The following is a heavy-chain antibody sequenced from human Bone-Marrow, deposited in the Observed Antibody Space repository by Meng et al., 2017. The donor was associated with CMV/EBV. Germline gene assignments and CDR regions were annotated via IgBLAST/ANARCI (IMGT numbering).Heavy chain of an antibody. CDR3: ARDRSMFDTVTYIYHDYAMDV. D-gene: IGHD4-17*01. CDR2: IIPMFKTP. CDR1: EASFKSYA. V-gene: IGHV1-69*05. J-gene: IGHJ6*02. Sequence: SVKVSCKTSEASFKSYAINWVRLSPGQGLEWMGGIIPMFKTPTYAQNFQGRITITTDEFTSTDYMELRGLRSDDTALYFCARDRSMFDTVTYIYHDYAMDVWGRGTTVTVSS.